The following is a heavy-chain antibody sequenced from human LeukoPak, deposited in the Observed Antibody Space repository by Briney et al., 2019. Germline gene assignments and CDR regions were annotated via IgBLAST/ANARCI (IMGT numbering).Heavy chain of an antibody. CDR2: IYYSGST. D-gene: IGHD6-13*01. Sequence: SETLSLTCTVSGGSISGSSYYWGWIRQPPGKGLEWIGSIYYSGSTNYNPSLKSRVTISVDTSKNQFSLKLSSVTAADTAVYYCATEGAAAGTEDWFDPWGQGTLVTVSS. J-gene: IGHJ5*02. CDR1: GGSISGSSYY. CDR3: ATEGAAAGTEDWFDP. V-gene: IGHV4-39*07.